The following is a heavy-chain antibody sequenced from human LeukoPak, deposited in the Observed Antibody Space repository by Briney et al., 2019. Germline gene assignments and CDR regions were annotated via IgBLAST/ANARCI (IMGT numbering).Heavy chain of an antibody. CDR3: ARDVPRAGGPFDY. V-gene: IGHV3-7*01. J-gene: IGHJ4*02. CDR2: IKQDGSEQ. D-gene: IGHD1-14*01. Sequence: GGSLRLSCVASGFSFSNHRMSWVRQAPGKGLEWVADIKQDGSEQNYVDSVRGRFTISRDNGKNLLYLQMNSLRAEDTAVYYCARDVPRAGGPFDYWGQGTLVTVSS. CDR1: GFSFSNHR.